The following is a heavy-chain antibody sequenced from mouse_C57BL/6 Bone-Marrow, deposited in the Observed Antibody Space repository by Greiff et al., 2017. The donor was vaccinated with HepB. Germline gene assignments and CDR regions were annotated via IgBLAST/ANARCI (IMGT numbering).Heavy chain of an antibody. V-gene: IGHV1-82*01. CDR2: IYPGDGDT. Sequence: QVQLQQSGPELVKPGASVKISCKASGYAFSSSWMNWVKQRPGKGLEWIGRIYPGDGDTNYNVKFKGKATLTADKSSSTAYMQLSSLTSEDSAVYFCARFITTVPHWYFDVWGTGTTVTVSS. D-gene: IGHD1-1*01. CDR3: ARFITTVPHWYFDV. J-gene: IGHJ1*03. CDR1: GYAFSSSW.